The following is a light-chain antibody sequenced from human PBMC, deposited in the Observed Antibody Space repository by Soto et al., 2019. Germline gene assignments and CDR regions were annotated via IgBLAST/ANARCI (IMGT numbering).Light chain of an antibody. J-gene: IGLJ1*01. V-gene: IGLV2-14*01. CDR1: SSDVGGYNY. Sequence: QSALTQPASVSGSPGQSITISCTGSSSDVGGYNYVSWYQQHPGKAPKLMISEVSNRPSGVSNRFSASKSGNTASLTISGLQAEDEADYYCSTYTSSSTYVFGTGTKRTVL. CDR3: STYTSSSTYV. CDR2: EVS.